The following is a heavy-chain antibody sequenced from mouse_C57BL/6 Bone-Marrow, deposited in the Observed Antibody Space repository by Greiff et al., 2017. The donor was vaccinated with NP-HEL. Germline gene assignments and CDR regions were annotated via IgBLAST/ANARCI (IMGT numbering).Heavy chain of an antibody. Sequence: QVQLQQPGAELVKPGASVKLSCKASGYTFTSYWMQWVKQRPGQGLEWIGEIDPSDSYTNYNQKFKGKATLTVDTSSSTAYMQLSSLTSEDSAVYYCARSGFTTVVAGWYFDVWGTGTTVTVSS. J-gene: IGHJ1*03. CDR1: GYTFTSYW. D-gene: IGHD1-1*01. CDR3: ARSGFTTVVAGWYFDV. CDR2: IDPSDSYT. V-gene: IGHV1-50*01.